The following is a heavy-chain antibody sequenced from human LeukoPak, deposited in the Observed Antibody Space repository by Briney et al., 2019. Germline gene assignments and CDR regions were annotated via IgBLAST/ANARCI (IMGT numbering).Heavy chain of an antibody. CDR2: IYYSGST. V-gene: IGHV4-39*01. CDR3: ARLDYSNYPNWFDP. J-gene: IGHJ5*02. Sequence: SETLSLTCTVSGGSISGSSYYWGWIRQPPGKGLEWIGSIYYSGSTYYNPSLKSRVTISVDTSKNQFSLKLSSVTAADTAVYYCARLDYSNYPNWFDPWGQGTLVTVSS. CDR1: GGSISGSSYY. D-gene: IGHD4-11*01.